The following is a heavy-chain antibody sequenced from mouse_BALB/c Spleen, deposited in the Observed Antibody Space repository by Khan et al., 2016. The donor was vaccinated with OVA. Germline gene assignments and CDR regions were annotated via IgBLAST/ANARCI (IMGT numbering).Heavy chain of an antibody. V-gene: IGHV1-5*01. J-gene: IGHJ3*01. Sequence: VQLQQSGTVLARPGSSVKMSCKASGYTFTSYWMHWVKQRPGQGLAWIGGIFSGNSDTSYNKKFKGKANLTAVTSAITAYLELSSLTNEDSAVYYCRRAGYGAFGYWGQGTLVTVSA. CDR1: GYTFTSYW. CDR2: IFSGNSDT. D-gene: IGHD1-1*01. CDR3: RRAGYGAFGY.